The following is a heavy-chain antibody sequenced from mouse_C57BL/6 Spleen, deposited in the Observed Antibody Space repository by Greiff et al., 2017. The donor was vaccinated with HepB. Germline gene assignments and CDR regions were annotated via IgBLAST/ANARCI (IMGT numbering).Heavy chain of an antibody. V-gene: IGHV7-1*01. CDR1: GFTFSDFY. D-gene: IGHD2-3*01. CDR3: ARDGIYDGWYFDV. CDR2: SRNKANDYTT. Sequence: EVMLVESGGGLVQSGRSLRLSCATSGFTFSDFYMEWVRQAPGKGLEWIAASRNKANDYTTEYSASVKGRFIVSRDTSQSILYLQMNALRAEDTAIYYCARDGIYDGWYFDVWGTGTTVTVSS. J-gene: IGHJ1*03.